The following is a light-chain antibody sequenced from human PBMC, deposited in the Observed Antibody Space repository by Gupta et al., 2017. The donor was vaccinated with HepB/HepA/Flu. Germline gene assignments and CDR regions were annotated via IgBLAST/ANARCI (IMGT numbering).Light chain of an antibody. CDR2: GNS. CDR3: QSYDSSLSGCPKV. V-gene: IGLV1-40*01. CDR1: SSNIGAGYD. Sequence: QSVLTQPPSVSGAPGQRVTISCTGSSSNIGAGYDVHWYQQLPGTAPKLLIYGNSNRPSGVPDRFSGSKSGTAASLAITGLQAEDEADDYCQSYDSSLSGCPKVFGGGTKLTVL. J-gene: IGLJ2*01.